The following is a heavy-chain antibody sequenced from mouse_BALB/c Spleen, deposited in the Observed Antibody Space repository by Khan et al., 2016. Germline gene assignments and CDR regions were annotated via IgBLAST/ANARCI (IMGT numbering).Heavy chain of an antibody. CDR1: GYTFTDYS. CDR2: INTETGEP. CDR3: ARSRGSSYDYYAMDY. V-gene: IGHV9-2-1*01. Sequence: QFQLVQSGPELKKPGETVKISCKASGYTFTDYSMHWVKQAPGKGLKWMGWINTETGEPTYADDFKGRFAFSLETSASTAYLQINNLKNEDTATYFCARSRGSSYDYYAMDYWGQGTSVTVSS. J-gene: IGHJ4*01. D-gene: IGHD1-1*01.